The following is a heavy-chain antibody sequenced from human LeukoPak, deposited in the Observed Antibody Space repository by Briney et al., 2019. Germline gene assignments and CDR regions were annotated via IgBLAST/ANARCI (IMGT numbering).Heavy chain of an antibody. Sequence: PSETLSLTCAVYAGSFSGYYWSWIRQPPGKGLEWIGEINHSGSTNYNPSLKSRVTISVDTSKNQFSLKLSSVTAADTAVYYCASRAMVRGRFAFDIWGQGTMVTVSS. CDR1: AGSFSGYY. D-gene: IGHD3-10*01. CDR2: INHSGST. CDR3: ASRAMVRGRFAFDI. J-gene: IGHJ3*02. V-gene: IGHV4-34*01.